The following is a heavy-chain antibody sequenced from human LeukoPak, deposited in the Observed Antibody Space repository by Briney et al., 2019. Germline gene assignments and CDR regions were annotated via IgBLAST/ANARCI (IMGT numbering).Heavy chain of an antibody. D-gene: IGHD4-17*01. V-gene: IGHV4-30-4*01. CDR3: ARGTTVTNLDY. CDR1: GASISSGDYY. CDR2: IYYSGST. J-gene: IGHJ4*02. Sequence: SETLSLTCTVSGASISSGDYYWSWIRQPPGKGLEWIGYIYYSGSTYYNPSLKSRVTISVDTSKNQFSLKLSSVTAADTAVYYCARGTTVTNLDYWGQGTLVTVSS.